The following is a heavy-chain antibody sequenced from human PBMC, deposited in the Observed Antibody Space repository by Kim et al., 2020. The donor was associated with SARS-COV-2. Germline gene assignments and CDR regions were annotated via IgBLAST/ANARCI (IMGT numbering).Heavy chain of an antibody. CDR3: ASPPDHNKTLPRPFDFWSGYGDYYGMDV. CDR2: IIPIFGTA. CDR1: GGTFSSYA. D-gene: IGHD3-3*01. J-gene: IGHJ6*02. Sequence: SVKVSCKASGGTFSSYAISWVRQAPGQGLGWMGGIIPIFGTANYAQKFQGRVTITADESTSTAYMELSSLRSEDTAVYYCASPPDHNKTLPRPFDFWSGYGDYYGMDVWGQGTTVTVSS. V-gene: IGHV1-69*13.